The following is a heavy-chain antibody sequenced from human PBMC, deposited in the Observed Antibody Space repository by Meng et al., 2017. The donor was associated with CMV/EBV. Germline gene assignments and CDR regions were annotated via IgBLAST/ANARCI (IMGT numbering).Heavy chain of an antibody. J-gene: IGHJ5*02. CDR1: GFSFGDYA. D-gene: IGHD3-10*01. V-gene: IGHV3-49*04. CDR2: IRSKAFGGTS. CDR3: TRAIIAPHHYGSGNYFRWFDP. Sequence: GGPLRLSCTASGFSFGDYAMSWVRQAPGKGLEWVGFIRSKAFGGTSEYATSVKGRFTISRDDSKTIAYLQMNSLKIEDTAVYYCTRAIIAPHHYGSGNYFRWFDPWGQGTLVTVSS.